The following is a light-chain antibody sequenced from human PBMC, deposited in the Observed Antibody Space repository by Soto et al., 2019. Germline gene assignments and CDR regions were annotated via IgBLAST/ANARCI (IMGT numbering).Light chain of an antibody. Sequence: EIVMPRSPGTLSVSPVERATLSCRPSQSVSSRLAWYQQKPGQAPRLLIYGASTRATGVPARFSGGESGTEFTLTISSLQSEDFAVYYCQQYNNWPLTFGQGTKLQIK. CDR1: QSVSSR. V-gene: IGKV3-15*01. CDR2: GAS. CDR3: QQYNNWPLT. J-gene: IGKJ2*01.